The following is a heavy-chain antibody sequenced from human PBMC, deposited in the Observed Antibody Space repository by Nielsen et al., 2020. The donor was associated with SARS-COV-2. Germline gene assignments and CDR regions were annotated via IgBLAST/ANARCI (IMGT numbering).Heavy chain of an antibody. CDR3: ARDRVTMVRGVPYYYGMDV. CDR2: ISYDGSNK. D-gene: IGHD3-10*01. V-gene: IGHV3-30*03. Sequence: VRQAPGKGLEWVAVISYDGSNKYYADSVKGRFTTSRDNSKNTLYLQMNSLRAEDTAVHYCARDRVTMVRGVPYYYGMDVWGQGTTVTVSS. J-gene: IGHJ6*02.